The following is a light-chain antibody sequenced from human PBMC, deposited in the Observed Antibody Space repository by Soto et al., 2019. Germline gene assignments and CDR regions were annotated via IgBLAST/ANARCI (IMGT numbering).Light chain of an antibody. CDR1: QAMSTS. CDR2: SAS. CDR3: QQLKWYQLA. Sequence: DIQLTQSPSFLSAFVGDTVTITCRASQAMSTSSAWYQQKPGKVPKLLIRSASTLQSVVPRRVSGGRSGTGFTLTTRSLQPHDSSIYDCQQLKWYQLAFGGGTNVEIK. J-gene: IGKJ4*01. V-gene: IGKV1-9*01.